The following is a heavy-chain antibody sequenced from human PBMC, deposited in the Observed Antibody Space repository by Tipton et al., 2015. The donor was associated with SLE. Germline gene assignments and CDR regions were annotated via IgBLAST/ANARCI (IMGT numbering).Heavy chain of an antibody. V-gene: IGHV1-69*01. D-gene: IGHD2-2*03. CDR1: GYTFTSYA. CDR2: IIPIFGPA. J-gene: IGHJ3*02. Sequence: QVQLVQSGAEVKKPGASVKVSCKASGYTFTSYAISWVRQAPGQGLEWMGGIIPIFGPANYAQNFQGRVTITTDESTSTAYMELSSLRSEDTAVYYCARVGYCLSPSCDLGAFDIWGQGTMVTVSS. CDR3: ARVGYCLSPSCDLGAFDI.